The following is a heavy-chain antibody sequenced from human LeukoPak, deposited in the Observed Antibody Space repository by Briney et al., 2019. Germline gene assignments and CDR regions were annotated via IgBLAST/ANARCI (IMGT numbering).Heavy chain of an antibody. Sequence: GGSLRLSCAASGFTFSSYWMNWIRQAPGKGLEWVANIKQDGSEKYYVDSVKGRFTISRDNAKNSLYLQMNSLRAEDTAVYYCARELLGHGYNPGDFDYWGQGTLVTVSS. D-gene: IGHD5-24*01. J-gene: IGHJ4*02. CDR2: IKQDGSEK. V-gene: IGHV3-7*01. CDR1: GFTFSSYW. CDR3: ARELLGHGYNPGDFDY.